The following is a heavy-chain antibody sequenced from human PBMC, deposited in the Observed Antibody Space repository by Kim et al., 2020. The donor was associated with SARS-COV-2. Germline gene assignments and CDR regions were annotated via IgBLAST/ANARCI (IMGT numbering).Heavy chain of an antibody. CDR1: GGSISSYY. Sequence: SETLSLTCTVSGGSISSYYWSWIRQPPGKGLEWIGYIYYSGSTNYNPSLKSRVTISVDTSKNQFSLKLSSVTAADTAVYYCASSLWFVGEYDYWGQGTLVTVSS. V-gene: IGHV4-59*01. J-gene: IGHJ4*02. D-gene: IGHD3-10*01. CDR3: ASSLWFVGEYDY. CDR2: IYYSGST.